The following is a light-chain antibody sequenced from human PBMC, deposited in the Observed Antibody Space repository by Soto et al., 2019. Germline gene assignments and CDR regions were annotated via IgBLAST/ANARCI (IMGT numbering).Light chain of an antibody. J-gene: IGLJ1*01. V-gene: IGLV2-14*03. CDR2: DVS. CDR3: SSYTSSSTHV. CDR1: SSDVGAYTF. Sequence: QSALTQPASVSGSPGQSITISCTGTSSDVGAYTFVSWYQQHPDKVPKLMIFDVSRRPSGVSDRFSGSKSGNTASLTISGLQSDDEADYYCSSYTSSSTHVFGSGTKVTVL.